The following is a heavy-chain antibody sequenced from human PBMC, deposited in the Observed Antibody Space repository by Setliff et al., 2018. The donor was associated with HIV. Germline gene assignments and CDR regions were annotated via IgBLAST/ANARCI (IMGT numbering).Heavy chain of an antibody. CDR2: VHTSGSS. CDR1: GGSISDVY. J-gene: IGHJ5*02. V-gene: IGHV4-4*08. D-gene: IGHD1-20*01. Sequence: SETLSLTCDVSGGSISDVYWSWIRQSPRWGLEWIGYVHTSGSSNYNLSLKSRATISVDTSTNQFYLKLTSLTAADTAVYYCVRPASYNPGSRFDPWGQGTLVTVSS. CDR3: VRPASYNPGSRFDP.